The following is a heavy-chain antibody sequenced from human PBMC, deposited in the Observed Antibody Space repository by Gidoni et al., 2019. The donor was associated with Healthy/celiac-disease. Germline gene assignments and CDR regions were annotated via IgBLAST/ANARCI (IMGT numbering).Heavy chain of an antibody. CDR3: ARTHSGYDLDYFDY. V-gene: IGHV2-26*01. D-gene: IGHD5-12*01. Sequence: QVTLKESGPVLVKPTETLTLTCTVSGFSLSNARMGVRWIRQPPGKALEWLAHIFSNDEKSYSTTLKSRLTIAKDTSKSQVVLTMTNMDPVDTATYYCARTHSGYDLDYFDYWGQGTLVTVSS. CDR2: IFSNDEK. J-gene: IGHJ4*02. CDR1: GFSLSNARMG.